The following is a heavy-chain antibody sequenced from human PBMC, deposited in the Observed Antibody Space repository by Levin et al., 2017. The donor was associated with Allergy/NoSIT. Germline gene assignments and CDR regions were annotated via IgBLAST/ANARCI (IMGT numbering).Heavy chain of an antibody. CDR2: ISGSGGNT. V-gene: IGHV3-23*01. J-gene: IGHJ4*02. CDR3: AKDRGMATIMASANANDY. D-gene: IGHD5-24*01. Sequence: GESLKISCAASGFTFSSYAMSWVRQAPGKGLEWVSAISGSGGNTYYADSVKGRFTLSRDNSKNTLYLQMNSLRAEDTAVYYCAKDRGMATIMASANANDYWGQGTLVTVSS. CDR1: GFTFSSYA.